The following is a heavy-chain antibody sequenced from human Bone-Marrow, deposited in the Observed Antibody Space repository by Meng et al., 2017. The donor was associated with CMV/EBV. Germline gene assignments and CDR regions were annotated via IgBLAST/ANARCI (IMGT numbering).Heavy chain of an antibody. Sequence: CAASGFTFSSYAMHWVRQAPGKGLEWVAVITYDGSNKYYADSVKGRFTISRDNSKNTLYLQMNSLRAEDTAVYYCARSDGMWYGSPYWGQGTLVTVSS. J-gene: IGHJ4*02. CDR2: ITYDGSNK. CDR1: GFTFSSYA. CDR3: ARSDGMWYGSPY. D-gene: IGHD2-15*01. V-gene: IGHV3-30-3*01.